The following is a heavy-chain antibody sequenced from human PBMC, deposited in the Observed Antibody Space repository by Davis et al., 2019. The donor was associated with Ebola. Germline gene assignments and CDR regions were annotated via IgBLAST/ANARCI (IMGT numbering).Heavy chain of an antibody. J-gene: IGHJ4*02. CDR3: ARGPSTGNSFTY. V-gene: IGHV3-30*02. CDR2: IRYDGSNK. D-gene: IGHD4-23*01. CDR1: GFTFSSYG. Sequence: GESLKISCAASGFTFSSYGMHWVRQAPGKGLEWVAFIRYDGSNKYYADSVKGRFTISRDNDKNSLSLQMNGLRAEDTAVYYCARGPSTGNSFTYWGQGTLVTVSS.